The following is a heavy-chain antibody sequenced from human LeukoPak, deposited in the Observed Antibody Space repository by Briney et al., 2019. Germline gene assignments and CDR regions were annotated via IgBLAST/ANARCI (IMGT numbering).Heavy chain of an antibody. Sequence: SETLSLTCAVSGGSISSGGYSWSCIRQPPGKGLEWIGYIYHSGSTYYNPSLKSRVTISVDRSKNQFSLKLSSVTAADTAVYYCARTSYGSFDYWGQGTLVTVSS. CDR2: IYHSGST. D-gene: IGHD3-10*01. CDR3: ARTSYGSFDY. J-gene: IGHJ4*02. CDR1: GGSISSGGYS. V-gene: IGHV4-30-2*01.